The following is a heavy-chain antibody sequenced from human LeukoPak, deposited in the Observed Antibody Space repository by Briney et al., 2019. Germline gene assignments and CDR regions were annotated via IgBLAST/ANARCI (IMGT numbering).Heavy chain of an antibody. D-gene: IGHD6-19*01. CDR3: ARDLRYSRGWYPSGMDV. CDR1: GYTFTGYY. CDR2: INPNSGGT. V-gene: IGHV1-2*02. Sequence: GASVKVSCKASGYTFTGYYMHWVRQAPGQGLEWMGWINPNSGGTNYAQKLQGRVTMTTDTSTSTAYMELRSLRSDDTAVYFCARDLRYSRGWYPSGMDVWGKGTTVTISS. J-gene: IGHJ6*03.